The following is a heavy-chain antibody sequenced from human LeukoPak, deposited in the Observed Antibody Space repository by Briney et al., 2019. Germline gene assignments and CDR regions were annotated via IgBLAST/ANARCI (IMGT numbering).Heavy chain of an antibody. Sequence: PSETLSLTCAVYGGSFSGYYWSWIRQPPGKGLEWIGEINHSGSTNYYSSLKSRVTISVDTSKNQFSLKLSSVTAADTAVYYCARNSSGWYSYWGQGTLVTVSS. CDR1: GGSFSGYY. CDR3: ARNSSGWYSY. J-gene: IGHJ4*02. D-gene: IGHD6-19*01. V-gene: IGHV4-34*01. CDR2: INHSGST.